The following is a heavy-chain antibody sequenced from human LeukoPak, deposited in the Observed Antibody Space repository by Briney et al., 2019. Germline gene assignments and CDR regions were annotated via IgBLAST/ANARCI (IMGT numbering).Heavy chain of an antibody. D-gene: IGHD3-10*01. CDR1: GGSFSGYY. CDR3: ARVPFMVRGVIGFDY. Sequence: SETLSLTCTVYGGSFSGYYWSWIRQPPGKGLEWIGEINHSGSTNYNPSLKSRVTISVDTSKNQFSLKLSSVTAADTAVYYCARVPFMVRGVIGFDYWGQGTLVTVSS. V-gene: IGHV4-34*01. J-gene: IGHJ4*02. CDR2: INHSGST.